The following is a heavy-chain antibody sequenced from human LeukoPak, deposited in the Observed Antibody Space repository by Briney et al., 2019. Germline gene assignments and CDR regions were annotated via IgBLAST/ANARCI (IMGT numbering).Heavy chain of an antibody. Sequence: TSETLSLTCTVSGDSISRSNYYGGWIRQPPGKGLEWIGSIYYSGTTYYNASLKSRVTISVDTSKNQFSLKLSSVTAADTAVYYCASVSIAVAGYRLKGSPHMDVWGQGTTVTVSS. CDR3: ASVSIAVAGYRLKGSPHMDV. V-gene: IGHV4-39*01. CDR1: GDSISRSNYY. J-gene: IGHJ6*02. D-gene: IGHD6-19*01. CDR2: IYYSGTT.